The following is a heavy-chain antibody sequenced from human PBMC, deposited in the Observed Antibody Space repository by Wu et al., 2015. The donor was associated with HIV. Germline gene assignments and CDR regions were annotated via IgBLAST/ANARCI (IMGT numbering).Heavy chain of an antibody. CDR3: ARGVYASGSYYGDSRYYFDY. J-gene: IGHJ4*02. CDR2: MNPNSGNT. D-gene: IGHD3-10*01. V-gene: IGHV1-8*01. Sequence: QVQLVQSGAEVKKPGALVKVSCKASGYTFTIYDINWVRQATGQGLEWMGWMNPNSGNTAYAQKFQGRVTMTRNTSISTAYMELSSLRSEDTAVYYCARGVYASGSYYGDSRYYFDYWGQGSLVTVPS. CDR1: GYTFTIYD.